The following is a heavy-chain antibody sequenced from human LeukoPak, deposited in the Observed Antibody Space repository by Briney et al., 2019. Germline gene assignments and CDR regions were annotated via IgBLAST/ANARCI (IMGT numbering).Heavy chain of an antibody. CDR1: GDFISSSNYY. J-gene: IGHJ5*02. Sequence: SENLSLTGTVSGDFISSSNYYWGWIRQPPGKGLDWIGNIYYTGKTYYNPSLNSRVTISTDTSNNQFSLKLSSVTAADTAVYYCASSEYCSSTSCSESWFDPWGQGTLVTLSS. CDR2: IYYTGKT. CDR3: ASSEYCSSTSCSESWFDP. V-gene: IGHV4-39*01. D-gene: IGHD2-2*01.